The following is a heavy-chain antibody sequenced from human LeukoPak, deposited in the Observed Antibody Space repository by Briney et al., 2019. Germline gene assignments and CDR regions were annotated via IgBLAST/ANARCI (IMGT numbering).Heavy chain of an antibody. J-gene: IGHJ4*02. CDR2: IYSGGGT. CDR1: EFTVSNNY. CDR3: ARGHRYSSGWYYFDY. D-gene: IGHD6-19*01. V-gene: IGHV3-53*01. Sequence: PGGSLRLSCAASEFTVSNNYMSWVRQAPGKGLEWVSVIYSGGGTYYADSVKGRFTISRDNSKNTLYLQMNSLRAEDTAVYYCARGHRYSSGWYYFDYWGQGTLVTVSS.